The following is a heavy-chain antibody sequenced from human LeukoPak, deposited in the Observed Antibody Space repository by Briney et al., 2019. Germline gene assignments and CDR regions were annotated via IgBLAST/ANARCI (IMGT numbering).Heavy chain of an antibody. CDR2: ISYDGSNK. V-gene: IGHV3-30-3*01. Sequence: PGGSLRLSCAASGFTFSSYAMHWVRQAPGKGLEWVAVISYDGSNKYYADSVKGRFTISRDNSKNTLYLQMNSLRAEDTAVYYCASDRGYSYGPLYYFDYWGQGTLVTVSS. CDR3: ASDRGYSYGPLYYFDY. CDR1: GFTFSSYA. J-gene: IGHJ4*02. D-gene: IGHD5-18*01.